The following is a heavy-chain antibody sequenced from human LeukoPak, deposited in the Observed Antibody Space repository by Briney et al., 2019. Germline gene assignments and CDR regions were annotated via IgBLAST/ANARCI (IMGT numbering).Heavy chain of an antibody. D-gene: IGHD6-6*01. Sequence: GGSLRLSCAASGFTVSTNYMTWVRQAPGKGLEWVSLIYTGNSTYYADSVKGRFTISRDNSKNTLYLQMNSLRAEDTALYYCARDRGIAARRSYYYYMDVWGKGTTVTVS. V-gene: IGHV3-53*01. CDR1: GFTVSTNY. J-gene: IGHJ6*03. CDR2: IYTGNST. CDR3: ARDRGIAARRSYYYYMDV.